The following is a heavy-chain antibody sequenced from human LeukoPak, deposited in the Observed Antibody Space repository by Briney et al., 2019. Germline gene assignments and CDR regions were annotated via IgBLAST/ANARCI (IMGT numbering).Heavy chain of an antibody. CDR1: GFTFSNYW. CDR2: IKQDGSER. D-gene: IGHD1-7*01. V-gene: IGHV3-7*01. J-gene: IGHJ4*02. Sequence: PGGSLRLSCAASGFTFSNYWMSWVRQAPGKGLEWVANIKQDGSERYYVDSVKGRFTISRDSAKNSLYLQMNSLRAEDTAVYYCARTTGTTGWEDYWGQGTLVTVSS. CDR3: ARTTGTTGWEDY.